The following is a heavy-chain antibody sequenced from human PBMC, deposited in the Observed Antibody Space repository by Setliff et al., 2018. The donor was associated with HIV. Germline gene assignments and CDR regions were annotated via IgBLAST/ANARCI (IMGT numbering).Heavy chain of an antibody. CDR1: GFTFYNAW. V-gene: IGHV3-15*01. Sequence: NPGGSLRLSCAASGFTFYNAWMAWVRQAPGKRLEWVGRLKSRIDGGTTDYAAPVKGRFNISRDDSENTLFLQMSSLKTEDTAIYYCTTIQAYCSGGCCNAHKKWGQGTLVTVSS. CDR3: TTIQAYCSGGCCNAHKK. D-gene: IGHD2-15*01. CDR2: LKSRIDGGTT. J-gene: IGHJ4*02.